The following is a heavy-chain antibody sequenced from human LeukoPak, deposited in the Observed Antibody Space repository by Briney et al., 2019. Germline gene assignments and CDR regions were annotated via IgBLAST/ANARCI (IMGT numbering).Heavy chain of an antibody. CDR2: IYYDGSS. Sequence: SETLSLTCTVSGGSISTYYWSWIRQPPGKGLEWIGYIYYDGSSNYNPSLRSRVTMSVDTSKNQFSLKLRSVTAADTAVYYCARDWRGSGTYDAFDIWGQGTLVTVSS. D-gene: IGHD3-10*01. CDR1: GGSISTYY. V-gene: IGHV4-59*01. CDR3: ARDWRGSGTYDAFDI. J-gene: IGHJ3*02.